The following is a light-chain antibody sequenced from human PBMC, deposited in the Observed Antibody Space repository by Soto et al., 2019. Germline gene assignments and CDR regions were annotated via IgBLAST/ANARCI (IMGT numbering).Light chain of an antibody. Sequence: QSALTQPASVSGSPGQSITISCTGTNSDVGGYNYISWFQQHPGKAPKVMIYDVTNRPSGVSNRFSGSKSGNTASLTISGLQAEDEADYYCSSYRSNNTRVLGGGTKVTVL. V-gene: IGLV2-14*01. CDR3: SSYRSNNTRV. CDR2: DVT. CDR1: NSDVGGYNY. J-gene: IGLJ3*02.